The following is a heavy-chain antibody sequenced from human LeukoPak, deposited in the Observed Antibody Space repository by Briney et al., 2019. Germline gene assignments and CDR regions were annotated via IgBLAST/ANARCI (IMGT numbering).Heavy chain of an antibody. CDR3: ALWKNSCNY. CDR2: ISSSSSYI. V-gene: IGHV3-21*01. CDR1: GFTFSSYS. J-gene: IGHJ4*02. Sequence: GSLRLSCAASGFTFSSYSMNWVRQAPGKGLEWVSSISSSSSYIYYADSMKGRFTISRDNAKNSLYLQMNSLRAEDTAVYYCALWKNSCNYWGQGTLVTVSS. D-gene: IGHD1/OR15-1a*01.